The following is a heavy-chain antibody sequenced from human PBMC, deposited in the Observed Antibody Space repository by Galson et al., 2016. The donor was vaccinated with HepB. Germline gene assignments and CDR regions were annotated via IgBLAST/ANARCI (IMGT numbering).Heavy chain of an antibody. V-gene: IGHV4-59*02. Sequence: SETLSLTCTVSGDYVTAYYWSWLRQPPGKGLEWIGYVYYRQSTNYNPSLKSRVTMSVDTSKNQISLKLRSVTAADTALYYCASQTYSSSWLGYWGQGSLVTVYS. CDR1: GDYVTAYY. CDR2: VYYRQST. CDR3: ASQTYSSSWLGY. J-gene: IGHJ4*02. D-gene: IGHD6-19*01.